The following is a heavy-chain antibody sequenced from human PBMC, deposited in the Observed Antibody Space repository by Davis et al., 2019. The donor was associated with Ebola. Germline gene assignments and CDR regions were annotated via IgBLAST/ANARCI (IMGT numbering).Heavy chain of an antibody. CDR1: GGSISSSSYY. D-gene: IGHD3-3*01. CDR3: ARHPYYDFWSGYNPFDY. Sequence: MPSETLSLTCTVSGGSISSSSYYWGWIRQPPGKGLEWIGSIYYSGSTYYNPSLKSRVTISVDTSKNQFSLTLSSVTAADTAVYYCARHPYYDFWSGYNPFDYWGQGTLVTVSS. CDR2: IYYSGST. J-gene: IGHJ4*02. V-gene: IGHV4-39*01.